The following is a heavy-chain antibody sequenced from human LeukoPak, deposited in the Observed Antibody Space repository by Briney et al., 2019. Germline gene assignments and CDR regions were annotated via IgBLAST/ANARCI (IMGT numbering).Heavy chain of an antibody. D-gene: IGHD6-19*01. Sequence: KASETLSLTCTVSGGSINSSSYYWAWIRQPPGKGLEWIGSIYYSGSTYYNSSLKSRVTISVDTSKNQFSLELSSVTAADTAVYSCARHGWLGVGGWYWGQGTLVTVSS. V-gene: IGHV4-39*01. CDR3: ARHGWLGVGGWY. CDR1: GGSINSSSYY. CDR2: IYYSGST. J-gene: IGHJ4*02.